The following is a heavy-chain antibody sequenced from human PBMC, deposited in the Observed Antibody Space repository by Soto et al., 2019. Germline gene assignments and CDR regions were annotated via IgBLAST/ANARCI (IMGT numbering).Heavy chain of an antibody. CDR2: ISSSSSYI. V-gene: IGHV3-21*04. D-gene: IGHD6-13*01. Sequence: GGSLRLSCAASGFTFSSYSMNWVRQAPGKGLEWVSSISSSSSYIYYADSVKGRFTISRDNSKNTLYLQMNSLRAEDTAVYYCAKDLRAPLQHYYSYYMDVWGKGTTVTVSS. CDR3: AKDLRAPLQHYYSYYMDV. CDR1: GFTFSSYS. J-gene: IGHJ6*03.